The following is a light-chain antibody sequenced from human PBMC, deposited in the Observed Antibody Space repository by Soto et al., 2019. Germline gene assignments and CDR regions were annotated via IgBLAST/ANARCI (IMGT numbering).Light chain of an antibody. CDR1: QYISTW. CDR3: QQYNSYST. Sequence: DIPMTQSPSTLSASVGDRVTITCRASQYISTWLAWYQQKPGKAPKLLISKASSLESGVPSRFSGSGSGTEFTLTISSLQPDDFATYYFQQYNSYSTFGQGTKVEVK. V-gene: IGKV1-5*03. J-gene: IGKJ1*01. CDR2: KAS.